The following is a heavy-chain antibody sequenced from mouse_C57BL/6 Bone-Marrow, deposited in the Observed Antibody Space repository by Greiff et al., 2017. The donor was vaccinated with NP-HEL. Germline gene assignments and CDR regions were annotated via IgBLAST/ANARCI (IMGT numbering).Heavy chain of an antibody. J-gene: IGHJ1*03. V-gene: IGHV1-7*01. D-gene: IGHD2-4*01. Sequence: QVQLQQSGAELAKPGASVKLSCKASGYTFTSYWMHWVKQRPGQGLEWIGYINPSSGYTTYNQKFQDKATLTADTSSSTAYMQLSSLTYEDSAVYYCARRGDYDGRYWYFDVWGTGTTVTVSS. CDR1: GYTFTSYW. CDR2: INPSSGYT. CDR3: ARRGDYDGRYWYFDV.